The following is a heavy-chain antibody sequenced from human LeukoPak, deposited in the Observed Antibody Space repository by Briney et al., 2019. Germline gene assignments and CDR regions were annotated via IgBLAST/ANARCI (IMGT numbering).Heavy chain of an antibody. V-gene: IGHV4-39*07. J-gene: IGHJ4*02. CDR2: INHSGST. CDR3: ASQDPSGDPLDY. Sequence: SETLSLTCTVSGGSISSGSYYWSWIRQPPGKGLEWIGEINHSGSTNYNPSLKSRVTISVDTSKNQFSLKLSSVTAADTAVYYCASQDPSGDPLDYWGQGTLVTVSS. D-gene: IGHD7-27*01. CDR1: GGSISSGSYY.